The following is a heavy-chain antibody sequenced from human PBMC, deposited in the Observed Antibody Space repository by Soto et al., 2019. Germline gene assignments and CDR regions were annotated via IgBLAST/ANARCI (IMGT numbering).Heavy chain of an antibody. CDR2: INVGNSNT. V-gene: IGHV1-3*01. Sequence: ASVKVSCKASGYIFTNYNIHWVRQAPGQRLEWMGWINVGNSNTKYSERFQGRVTNTRDTSASTAFMELSSLTSEDTGVYYCARDQGLGDVWGQGTTVTVSS. J-gene: IGHJ6*02. CDR1: GYIFTNYN. CDR3: ARDQGLGDV. D-gene: IGHD3-16*01.